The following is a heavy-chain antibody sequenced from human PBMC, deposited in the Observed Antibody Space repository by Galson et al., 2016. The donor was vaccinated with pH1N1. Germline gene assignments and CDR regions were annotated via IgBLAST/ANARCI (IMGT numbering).Heavy chain of an antibody. CDR3: ATHDFWSDGYFYYGMEV. CDR1: GGTFSSYA. CDR2: IIPIAGTA. Sequence: SVKVSCKASGGTFSSYAITWVRQAPGQGLEWTGRIIPIAGTAAYAPILQGRVTITADESTSTVYLELRSLRSEDTAVYFCATHDFWSDGYFYYGMEVWGQGTTLTVSS. J-gene: IGHJ6*02. D-gene: IGHD3-3*01. V-gene: IGHV1-69*13.